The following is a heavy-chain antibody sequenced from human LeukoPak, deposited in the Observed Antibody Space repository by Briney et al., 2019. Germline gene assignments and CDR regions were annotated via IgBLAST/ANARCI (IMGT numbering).Heavy chain of an antibody. CDR1: GFSLDTTEMR. Sequence: ESGPALVKPTQTLTLTCTFSGFSLDTTEMRVNWIRQPPGKALEWLARIDWDDDKYYSPSLKTRLTISKDTSKSRVVLVMTNMDPVDTATYYCARIKGYDYYFDYWGQGTLVTVSS. J-gene: IGHJ4*02. V-gene: IGHV2-70*04. CDR3: ARIKGYDYYFDY. CDR2: IDWDDDK. D-gene: IGHD5-12*01.